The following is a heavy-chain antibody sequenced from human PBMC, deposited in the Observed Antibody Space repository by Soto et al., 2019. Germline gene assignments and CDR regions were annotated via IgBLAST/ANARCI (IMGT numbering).Heavy chain of an antibody. Sequence: QVHLVQSGAEVKKPGASVKVSCKGSGYDFTTYGITWVRQAPGQGLEWMAWISAHNGNTDYAQKLQGRVTVTRDTSTSTAHMELRSLISDDTAVYYCARGRYGDYWGQGALVTVSS. CDR3: ARGRYGDY. D-gene: IGHD1-1*01. CDR1: GYDFTTYG. CDR2: ISAHNGNT. J-gene: IGHJ4*02. V-gene: IGHV1-18*01.